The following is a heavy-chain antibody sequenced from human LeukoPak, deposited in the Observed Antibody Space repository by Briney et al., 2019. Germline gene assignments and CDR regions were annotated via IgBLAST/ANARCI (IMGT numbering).Heavy chain of an antibody. V-gene: IGHV4-38-2*01. Sequence: PPETLSLTCAVSGYSISSGYYWGWIRQPPGKGLEWIGNIFHSGSAYHNPSLKSRVTISVDTSKNQFSLKLKSVTAADTAMYYCVRRNSGWYYFDYWGQGTLVTVSS. CDR1: GYSISSGYY. CDR3: VRRNSGWYYFDY. J-gene: IGHJ4*02. CDR2: IFHSGSA. D-gene: IGHD6-19*01.